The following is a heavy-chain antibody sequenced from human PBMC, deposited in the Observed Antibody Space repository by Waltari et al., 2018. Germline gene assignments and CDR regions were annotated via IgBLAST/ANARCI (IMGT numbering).Heavy chain of an antibody. Sequence: QVQLVESGGGVVQPGGSLRLSCVAPDFTFSDYSIHWVRQAPGQGLGWVSVISSDGDSERYEDSVKGRFAISRDNPGNTVYLQMNDLRAEDTGVYYCARDKEDRVDYWGQGILVSVSS. V-gene: IGHV3-30*09. CDR2: ISSDGDSE. CDR3: ARDKEDRVDY. D-gene: IGHD3-22*01. CDR1: DFTFSDYS. J-gene: IGHJ4*02.